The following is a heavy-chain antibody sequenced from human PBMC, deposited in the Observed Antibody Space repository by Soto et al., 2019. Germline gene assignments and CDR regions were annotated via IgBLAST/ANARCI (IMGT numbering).Heavy chain of an antibody. CDR2: IYYSGST. Sequence: PSETLSLTCRVSGGSISNDYWTWIRQPPGKGPEWIGYIYYSGSTNYNPSLKSRVTISVDTSKNQFSLKLSSVTAADTAVYYCGKLVEYDRYVRYWGQGTLVTVSS. V-gene: IGHV4-59*01. CDR3: GKLVEYDRYVRY. J-gene: IGHJ4*02. D-gene: IGHD3-9*01. CDR1: GGSISNDY.